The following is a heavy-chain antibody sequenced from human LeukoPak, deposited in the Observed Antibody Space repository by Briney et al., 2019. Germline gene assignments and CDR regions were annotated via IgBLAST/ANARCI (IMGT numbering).Heavy chain of an antibody. Sequence: SETLSLTCTVSCGSISSSSYYWGWIRQPPGKGLEWIGCIYYSGRPSYNPSLKSRVTISVDTTNNQFSLQLGPVTAADTAVYYCARLGSGRTHYYYYMDVWGKGTTVTVSS. CDR1: CGSISSSSYY. J-gene: IGHJ6*03. V-gene: IGHV4-39*01. CDR2: IYYSGRP. CDR3: ARLGSGRTHYYYYMDV. D-gene: IGHD3-10*01.